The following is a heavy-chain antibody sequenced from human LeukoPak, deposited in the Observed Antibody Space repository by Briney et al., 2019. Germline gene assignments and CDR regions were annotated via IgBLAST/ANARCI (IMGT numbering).Heavy chain of an antibody. Sequence: GASVKVSCKASGYTFTGYYIHWVRQAPGQRPEWMGCINPNTGGTNYAQKFQGRVTMTSDTSINTAYMELSSLRSDDTALYYCARVKNLDYWGQGTLVTVSS. CDR3: ARVKNLDY. CDR2: INPNTGGT. J-gene: IGHJ4*02. V-gene: IGHV1-2*02. D-gene: IGHD2/OR15-2a*01. CDR1: GYTFTGYY.